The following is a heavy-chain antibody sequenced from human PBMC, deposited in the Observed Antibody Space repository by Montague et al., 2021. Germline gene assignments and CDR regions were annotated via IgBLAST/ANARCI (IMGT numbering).Heavy chain of an antibody. CDR2: IYHNGNT. CDR1: GGSASSPDW. CDR3: ATWPAYSTTWYYFDS. J-gene: IGHJ4*02. V-gene: IGHV4-4*02. D-gene: IGHD2/OR15-2a*01. Sequence: SETLSLTCVVSGGSASSPDWWSWVRQAPGKGLEWIGDIYHNGNTNFNPSLKSRVTISVDKSKNQFSLQLTSVTAADTAVYYCATWPAYSTTWYYFDSWGQGTQVIVSS.